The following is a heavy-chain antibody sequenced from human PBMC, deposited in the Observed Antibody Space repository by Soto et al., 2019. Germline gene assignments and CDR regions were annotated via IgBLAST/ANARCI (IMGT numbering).Heavy chain of an antibody. D-gene: IGHD3-10*01. CDR3: SAGNWYFDL. V-gene: IGHV3-15*01. Sequence: GGSLRLSCAASGFTFSNAWMSWVRQAPGKGLEWVGRIKSKTDGGTPDYAAPVTGRFTISREDSKNTLYLQMNSLKTEDTAVYYCSAGNWYFDLWGRGTLVTVSS. CDR2: IKSKTDGGTP. J-gene: IGHJ2*01. CDR1: GFTFSNAW.